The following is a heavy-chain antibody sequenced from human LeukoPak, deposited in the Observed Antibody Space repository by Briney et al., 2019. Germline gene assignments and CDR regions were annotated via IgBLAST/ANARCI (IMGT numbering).Heavy chain of an antibody. V-gene: IGHV3-33*01. CDR2: IWYDGSNK. J-gene: IGHJ4*02. CDR3: ARGGSGSYFMKAY. CDR1: GFTFSSYG. D-gene: IGHD3-10*01. Sequence: GRSLRLSCAASGFTFSSYGMHWVRQAPGKGMEWVAVIWYDGSNKYYADSVKGRFTISRDNSKNTLYLQMNSLRAEDTAVYYCARGGSGSYFMKAYWGQGTLVTVSS.